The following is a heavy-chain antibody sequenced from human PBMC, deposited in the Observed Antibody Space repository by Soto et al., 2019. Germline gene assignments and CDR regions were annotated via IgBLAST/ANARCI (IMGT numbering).Heavy chain of an antibody. J-gene: IGHJ4*02. CDR1: GFTFSSYA. D-gene: IGHD6-19*01. CDR2: ISGSGGST. Sequence: EVQLLESGGGLVQPGGSLRLSCAASGFTFSSYAMSWVRQAPGKGLEWVSAISGSGGSTYYADSVKGRFTISRDNSKNTLYLQMNSLRTEDTAVYYCAREILSSGWYGYWGQGTLVTVSS. V-gene: IGHV3-23*01. CDR3: AREILSSGWYGY.